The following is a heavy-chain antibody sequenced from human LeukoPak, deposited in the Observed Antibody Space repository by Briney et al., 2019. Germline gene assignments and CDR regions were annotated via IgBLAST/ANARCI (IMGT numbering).Heavy chain of an antibody. CDR1: GYTFTGYY. V-gene: IGHV1-2*02. Sequence: ASVKVSCKASGYTFTGYYMHWVRQAPGQGLEWMGWINPNSGGTNYAQKFQGRVTMTRDTSIGTAYMELSRLRSDDTAVYYCARLRAGTPNWFDPWGQGTLVTVSS. CDR2: INPNSGGT. CDR3: ARLRAGTPNWFDP. D-gene: IGHD1-1*01. J-gene: IGHJ5*02.